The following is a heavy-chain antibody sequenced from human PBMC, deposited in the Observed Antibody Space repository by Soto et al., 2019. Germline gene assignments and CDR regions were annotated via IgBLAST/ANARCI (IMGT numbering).Heavy chain of an antibody. D-gene: IGHD3-16*01. Sequence: EMQLVESGGGLVQPGGSLRLSCVASGFTFSNYWMHWVRQDPGMGLVWVSSIRSDGTATQYADSVNGRFTVSRDNTKNTLYLQMTSLRAEDTAVYYCAKDLSWGQCDYWGQGTRVTVSS. CDR1: GFTFSNYW. CDR2: IRSDGTAT. J-gene: IGHJ4*02. CDR3: AKDLSWGQCDY. V-gene: IGHV3-74*01.